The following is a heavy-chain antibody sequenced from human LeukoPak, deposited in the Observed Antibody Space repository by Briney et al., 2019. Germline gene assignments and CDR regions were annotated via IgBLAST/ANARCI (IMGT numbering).Heavy chain of an antibody. CDR3: ARNYYDSSGYYHYYYYMDV. CDR1: GYTFTTYD. Sequence: ASVKVSCKAFGYTFTTYDINWVRQATGQGLEWMGWVNPSSGVTRYAQKFQGRVTMTRNTSISTAYMELSSLRSEDTAVYYCARNYYDSSGYYHYYYYMDVWGKGTTVTVSS. D-gene: IGHD3-22*01. J-gene: IGHJ6*03. CDR2: VNPSSGVT. V-gene: IGHV1-8*01.